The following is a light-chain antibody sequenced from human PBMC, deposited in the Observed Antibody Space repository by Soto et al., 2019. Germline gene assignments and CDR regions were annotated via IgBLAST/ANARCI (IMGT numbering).Light chain of an antibody. V-gene: IGKV1-39*01. CDR3: QQYNGYSPPWT. CDR2: AAS. J-gene: IGKJ1*01. CDR1: QSISNY. Sequence: DIQMTQSPSSLSASVGDRVTITCRASQSISNYLNGKAPKLLIYAASSFQSVVPSRFSGSGSGTDFTLTISSLQPDDFATYYCQQYNGYSPPWTFGQGTKVDI.